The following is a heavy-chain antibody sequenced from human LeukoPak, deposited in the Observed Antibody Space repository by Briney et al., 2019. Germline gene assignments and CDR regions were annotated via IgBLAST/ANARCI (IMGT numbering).Heavy chain of an antibody. Sequence: SETLSLTCTVSGGSISSYYWSWIRQSPGKGLEWIGYIYYSGSTNYNPSLKSRVTISVDTSKNQFSLKLSSVTAADTAVYYCARDRVWFGEDNAFDIWGQGTMVTVSS. D-gene: IGHD3-10*01. J-gene: IGHJ3*02. V-gene: IGHV4-59*01. CDR3: ARDRVWFGEDNAFDI. CDR2: IYYSGST. CDR1: GGSISSYY.